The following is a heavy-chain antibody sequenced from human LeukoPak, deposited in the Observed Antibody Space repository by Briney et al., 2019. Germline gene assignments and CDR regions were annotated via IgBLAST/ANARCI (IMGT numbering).Heavy chain of an antibody. CDR3: AKHTVKELYNDYASRAFDF. Sequence: GGCVRLSCAASGCIFSDYAMRGVRQARGRGLEGVSGMSGAGPTTKYADSVRGRFTISRDNPTNTVPLQMNSLRAEDTAIYNCAKHTVKELYNDYASRAFDFWGQGTMVTVSS. V-gene: IGHV3-23*01. D-gene: IGHD4-17*01. J-gene: IGHJ3*01. CDR2: MSGAGPTT. CDR1: GCIFSDYA.